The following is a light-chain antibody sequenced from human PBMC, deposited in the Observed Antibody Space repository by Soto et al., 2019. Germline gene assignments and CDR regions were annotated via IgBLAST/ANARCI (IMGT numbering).Light chain of an antibody. V-gene: IGKV3-11*01. Sequence: EIVLTQSPATLSLSPGDRATLSCRASQSVSSYLAWYQQKPGQAPRLLIYDASNRATGIPARFSGSGSGTDFTLTITSREPEDGAVYYCQQRSNWPSTFGGGTKVEIK. CDR2: DAS. J-gene: IGKJ4*01. CDR1: QSVSSY. CDR3: QQRSNWPST.